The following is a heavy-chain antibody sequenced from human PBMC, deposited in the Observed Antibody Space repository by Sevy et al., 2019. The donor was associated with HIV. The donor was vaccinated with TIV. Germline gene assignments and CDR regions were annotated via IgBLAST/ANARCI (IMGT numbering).Heavy chain of an antibody. CDR3: AKEGYCSSTSCYVYYYYGMDV. D-gene: IGHD2-2*01. Sequence: GGSLRLSCAASGFTFSSYAMSWVRQAPGKGLEWVSAISGNGFRTYYADSVKGRFTLSRDNSKNTLYMEMNSLRVEDTVVYYCAKEGYCSSTSCYVYYYYGMDVWGQGTTVTVSS. J-gene: IGHJ6*02. CDR1: GFTFSSYA. CDR2: ISGNGFRT. V-gene: IGHV3-23*01.